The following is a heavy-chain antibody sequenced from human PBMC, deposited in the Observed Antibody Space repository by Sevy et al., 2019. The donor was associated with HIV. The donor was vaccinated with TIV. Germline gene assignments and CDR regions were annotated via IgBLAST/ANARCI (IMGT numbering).Heavy chain of an antibody. V-gene: IGHV1-18*01. D-gene: IGHD3-10*01. CDR2: IGVYNGNS. Sequence: ASVKVSCKASGYTFSSNGIAWVRQAPGKGLQWMGRIGVYNGNSNYAQNLRDRVTMTTDTSTSTAYMELKSLRSDDTAVYYCARVPTFYFGSGTYFDYWGQGTLVTVSS. J-gene: IGHJ4*02. CDR3: ARVPTFYFGSGTYFDY. CDR1: GYTFSSNG.